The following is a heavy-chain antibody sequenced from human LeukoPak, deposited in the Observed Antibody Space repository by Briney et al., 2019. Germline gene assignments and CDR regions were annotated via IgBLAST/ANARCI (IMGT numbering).Heavy chain of an antibody. CDR3: ARALWFGELPPYYYYYMDV. D-gene: IGHD3-10*01. CDR2: IIPIFGTA. Sequence: ASVKVSCKASGYTFTNYDINWVRQAPGQGLEWMGGIIPIFGTANYAQKFQGRVTITADESTSTAYMELSSLRSEDTAVYYCARALWFGELPPYYYYYMDVWGKGTTVTISS. J-gene: IGHJ6*03. CDR1: GYTFTNYD. V-gene: IGHV1-69*13.